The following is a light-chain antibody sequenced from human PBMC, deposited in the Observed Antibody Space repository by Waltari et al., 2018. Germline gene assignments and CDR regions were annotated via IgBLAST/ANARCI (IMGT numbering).Light chain of an antibody. CDR3: NSYAGSSSWV. Sequence: QSALTQPASVSGSPGQSITISCTGTSSDVGFYNYVSWYQQHPGKAPKLMIYDVSEGPSGVSNRFSGSKSGNTASLTISGLQAEDEADYYCNSYAGSSSWVFGGGTKLTVL. CDR1: SSDVGFYNY. CDR2: DVS. V-gene: IGLV2-14*01. J-gene: IGLJ3*02.